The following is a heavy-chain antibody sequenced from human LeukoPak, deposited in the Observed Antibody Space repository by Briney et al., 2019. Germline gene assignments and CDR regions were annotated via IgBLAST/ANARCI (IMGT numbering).Heavy chain of an antibody. Sequence: KASETLSLTCAVYGGSFSGYYWSWIRQPPGKGLEWIGEINHSGSTNYNPSLKSRVTISVDTSKNQFSLKLSSVTAADTAVYYCARSPPTVTRSRSWIDPWGQGTLVTVSS. J-gene: IGHJ5*02. V-gene: IGHV4-34*01. CDR1: GGSFSGYY. CDR3: ARSPPTVTRSRSWIDP. D-gene: IGHD4-17*01. CDR2: INHSGST.